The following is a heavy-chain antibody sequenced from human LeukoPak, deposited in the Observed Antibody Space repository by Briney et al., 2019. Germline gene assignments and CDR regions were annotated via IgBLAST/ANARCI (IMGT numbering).Heavy chain of an antibody. D-gene: IGHD6-19*01. J-gene: IGHJ5*02. Sequence: PSETLSLTCIVSGGSISSYYWGWIRQPPGKGLEWIGSIYYSGSTYYNPSLKSRVTISVDTSKNQFSLKLTSVTAADTAVYYCARARIAVAGTGIHLDWFDPWGQGTLVTVSS. V-gene: IGHV4-39*07. CDR1: GGSISSYY. CDR3: ARARIAVAGTGIHLDWFDP. CDR2: IYYSGST.